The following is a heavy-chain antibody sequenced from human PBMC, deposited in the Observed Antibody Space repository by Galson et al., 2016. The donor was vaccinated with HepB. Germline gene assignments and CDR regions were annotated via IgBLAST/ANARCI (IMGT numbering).Heavy chain of an antibody. CDR1: GFTFSNYN. CDR3: ARESREWPPAYFQR. V-gene: IGHV3-48*01. CDR2: ISISMSTI. D-gene: IGHD2-8*01. J-gene: IGHJ1*01. Sequence: SLRLSCAASGFTFSNYNMDWVRQTPGKGLEWVSYISISMSTIYYADSVKGRFTVSRDNAKSSLYLEMNSLRAEDTAVYYCARESREWPPAYFQRWGQGTLVTVPS.